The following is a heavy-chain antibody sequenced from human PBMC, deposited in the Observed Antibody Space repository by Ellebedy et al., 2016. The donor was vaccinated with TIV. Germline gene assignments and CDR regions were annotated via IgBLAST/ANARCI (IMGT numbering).Heavy chain of an antibody. CDR2: IFTSGHT. Sequence: MPGGSLRLSCTVSGGSISSYSWSWIRQPAGQGLEWLGRIFTSGHTNYNPSLKSRVTMSIDTSKRQFSLKVTSVTAADTAVYYCARGGFGGYSFAMDVWGQGTTVTVSS. D-gene: IGHD5-12*01. CDR3: ARGGFGGYSFAMDV. V-gene: IGHV4-4*07. CDR1: GGSISSYS. J-gene: IGHJ6*02.